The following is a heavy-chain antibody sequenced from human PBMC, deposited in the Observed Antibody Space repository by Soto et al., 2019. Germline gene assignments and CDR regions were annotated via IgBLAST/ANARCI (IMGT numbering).Heavy chain of an antibody. V-gene: IGHV5-51*01. Sequence: GQWLRTFWRGSEYTCINFWSGCVRQMPGKGLERQGIIYPGGSDTRYNRSFQDQVTISADKSNTTAYLLWSSLMASDTAMFYCARLSCSSTTCGEYYDYDIDIRGQATTVTVSS. CDR3: ARLSCSSTTCGEYYDYDIDI. CDR2: IYPGGSDT. J-gene: IGHJ6*02. CDR1: EYTCINFW. D-gene: IGHD2-2*01.